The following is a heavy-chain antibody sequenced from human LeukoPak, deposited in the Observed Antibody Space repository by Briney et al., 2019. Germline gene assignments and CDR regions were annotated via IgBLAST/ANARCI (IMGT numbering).Heavy chain of an antibody. J-gene: IGHJ3*02. CDR2: IIPMFDTA. CDR3: ARVGGGDGYNLGAFDI. Sequence: SVKVSCKASGGTFSTYGITWVRQAPGQGLEWMGGIIPMFDTADHAQKFQGRVTITADESTSTAYMELSSLRSEDTAVYYCARVGGGDGYNLGAFDIWGQGTMVTVSS. D-gene: IGHD5-24*01. CDR1: GGTFSTYG. V-gene: IGHV1-69*13.